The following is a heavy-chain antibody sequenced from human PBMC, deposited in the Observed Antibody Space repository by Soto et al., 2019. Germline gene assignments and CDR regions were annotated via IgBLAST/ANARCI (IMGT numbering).Heavy chain of an antibody. J-gene: IGHJ6*03. D-gene: IGHD1-1*01. CDR1: GFTFSGYG. V-gene: IGHV3-33*01. CDR3: ARDKCQTHDYHYMDV. Sequence: QVQLVESGGGVVQPGRSLRLSCVASGFTFSGYGMHWVRQAPGKGLEWLALMWYDGSNKSYADSVKGRFTISRDNSKNTVYLQLTSLRAEDMAVYYCARDKCQTHDYHYMDVWGKGTTVTVSS. CDR2: MWYDGSNK.